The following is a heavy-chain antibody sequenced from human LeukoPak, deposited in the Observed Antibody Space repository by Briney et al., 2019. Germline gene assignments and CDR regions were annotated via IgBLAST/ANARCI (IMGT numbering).Heavy chain of an antibody. D-gene: IGHD4-17*01. CDR1: GGSISSYY. CDR3: ARGTAALYYYYMDV. Sequence: PSETLSLTCTVSGGSISSYYWSWIRQPPGKGLEWIGYICYSGSTNYNPSLKSRVTISVDTSKNQFSLKLSSVTAADTAVYYCARGTAALYYYYMDVWGKGTTVTVSS. J-gene: IGHJ6*03. V-gene: IGHV4-59*01. CDR2: ICYSGST.